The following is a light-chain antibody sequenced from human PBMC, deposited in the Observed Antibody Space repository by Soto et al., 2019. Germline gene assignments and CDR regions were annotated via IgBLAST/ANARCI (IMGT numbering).Light chain of an antibody. V-gene: IGLV2-14*01. CDR1: SSDVGGYNF. Sequence: QSALTQPASVSGSPGQSITISCTGTSSDVGGYNFVSWYQQHPGKAPRLIIYEVSSRPSGVSYRFSASKSGNTASLTVSGLQAEDEADYSCSSYTLRNTLVLFGGGTKLTVL. J-gene: IGLJ3*02. CDR3: SSYTLRNTLVL. CDR2: EVS.